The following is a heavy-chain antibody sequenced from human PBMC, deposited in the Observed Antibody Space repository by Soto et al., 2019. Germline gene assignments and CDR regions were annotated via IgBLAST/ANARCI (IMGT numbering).Heavy chain of an antibody. Sequence: QVQLVQSGAEVKKPGASVKVSCKASGYTFTSYGISWVRQAPGQGLEWMGWISPYNGNTIYAQKLQGRVTMTTDTSTSTAQMELRSLRSDDTAVYYCARDQSDVRSGYYTPFDYWGQGTLVTASA. D-gene: IGHD3-3*01. CDR3: ARDQSDVRSGYYTPFDY. CDR1: GYTFTSYG. J-gene: IGHJ4*02. V-gene: IGHV1-18*04. CDR2: ISPYNGNT.